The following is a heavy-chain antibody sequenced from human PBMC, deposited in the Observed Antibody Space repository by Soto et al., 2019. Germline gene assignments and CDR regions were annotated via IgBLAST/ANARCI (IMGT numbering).Heavy chain of an antibody. V-gene: IGHV3-23*01. CDR3: AKATATGGGAFDI. CDR2: ILVGGST. CDR1: GFTCSSYD. Sequence: HPGGSLRLSCAASGFTCSSYDMSWVRQAPGKGLEWVSTILVGGSTHYPDSVKGRFTTSRDNSKNTAFLQMNSLTAGDTAVYYCAKATATGGGAFDICGQGTVVTVSS. D-gene: IGHD2-8*02. J-gene: IGHJ3*02.